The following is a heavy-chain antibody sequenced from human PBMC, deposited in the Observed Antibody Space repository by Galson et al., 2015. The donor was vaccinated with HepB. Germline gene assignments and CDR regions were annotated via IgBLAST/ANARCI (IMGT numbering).Heavy chain of an antibody. CDR1: GFTFSSYG. CDR3: AKGGYQLRERRYYYYYYGMDV. J-gene: IGHJ6*02. Sequence: SLRLSCAASGFTFSSYGMHWVRQAPGKGLEWVAVISYDGSNKYYADSVKGRFTISRVNSKNTLYLQMNSLRAEDTAVYYCAKGGYQLRERRYYYYYYGMDVWGQGTTVTVSS. V-gene: IGHV3-30*18. D-gene: IGHD2-2*01. CDR2: ISYDGSNK.